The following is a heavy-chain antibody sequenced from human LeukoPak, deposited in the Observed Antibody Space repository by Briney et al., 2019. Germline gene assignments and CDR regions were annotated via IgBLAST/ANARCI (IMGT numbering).Heavy chain of an antibody. J-gene: IGHJ4*02. Sequence: GGSLRLSCAASGFTVSSNYIIWVRQAPGKGLEWGSVIYSGGSTYYADSVKARFTISRDNSKNTLYLQMNTLRAEDTAVYYCARGETYYDFWSGYLNYWGQGTLVTVSS. V-gene: IGHV3-66*01. CDR1: GFTVSSNY. D-gene: IGHD3-3*01. CDR2: IYSGGST. CDR3: ARGETYYDFWSGYLNY.